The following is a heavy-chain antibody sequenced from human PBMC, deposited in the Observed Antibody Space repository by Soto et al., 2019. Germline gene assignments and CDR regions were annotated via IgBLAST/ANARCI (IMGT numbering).Heavy chain of an antibody. Sequence: GGSLRLSCAASGFTFSSYAMHWVRQAPGKGLEWVAVISYDGSNKYYADSVKGRFTISRDNSKNTLYLQMNSLRAEDTAVYYCARDGSEPYSYSSYGGYYYYGMDVWGQGTTVTVSS. J-gene: IGHJ6*02. CDR2: ISYDGSNK. CDR1: GFTFSSYA. CDR3: ARDGSEPYSYSSYGGYYYYGMDV. D-gene: IGHD4-4*01. V-gene: IGHV3-30-3*01.